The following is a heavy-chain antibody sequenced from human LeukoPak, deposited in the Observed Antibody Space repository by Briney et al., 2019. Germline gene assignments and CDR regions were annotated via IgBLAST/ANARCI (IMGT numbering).Heavy chain of an antibody. V-gene: IGHV3-23*01. CDR1: GFTFSSYA. D-gene: IGHD2-15*01. J-gene: IGHJ6*04. CDR2: ISGSGGST. Sequence: GGSLRLSCAASGFTFSSYAMSWVRQAPWKGLEWVSGISGSGGSTYYADSVKGRFTISRDNSKNTLYLQMNSLRAEDTAVYYCARGYCSGGSCQIGFYYYGMDVWGKGTTVTVSS. CDR3: ARGYCSGGSCQIGFYYYGMDV.